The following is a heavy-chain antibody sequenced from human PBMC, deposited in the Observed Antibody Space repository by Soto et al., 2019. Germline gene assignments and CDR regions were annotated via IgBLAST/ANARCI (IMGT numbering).Heavy chain of an antibody. D-gene: IGHD6-13*01. V-gene: IGHV4-39*01. J-gene: IGHJ1*01. CDR2: FYHSGRT. Sequence: SETLSLTCTVSGGSITSTSYFWGCIRLPTGSALEWIGSFYHSGRTHDNPSLERRVSISVVASKSLFSLKLSTVNAADPAVSFCVSHFSGCWYFHHWGQGTLVTVSS. CDR1: GGSITSTSYF. CDR3: VSHFSGCWYFHH.